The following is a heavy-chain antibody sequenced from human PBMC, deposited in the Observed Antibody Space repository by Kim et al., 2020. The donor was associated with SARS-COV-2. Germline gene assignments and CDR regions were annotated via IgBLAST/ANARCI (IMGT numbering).Heavy chain of an antibody. CDR1: GYTVSELS. D-gene: IGHD3-3*01. Sequence: ASVKVSCKVSGYTVSELSMDWVRQGPGKGLEWMGGVDPEEGETIYAQKFQGRVTMTEDTSTDTAYMELSSLRSEDTAVYYCVTDFTLSGVVRSGFNIWGQGTIVTVSS. CDR3: VTDFTLSGVVRSGFNI. J-gene: IGHJ3*02. CDR2: VDPEEGET. V-gene: IGHV1-24*01.